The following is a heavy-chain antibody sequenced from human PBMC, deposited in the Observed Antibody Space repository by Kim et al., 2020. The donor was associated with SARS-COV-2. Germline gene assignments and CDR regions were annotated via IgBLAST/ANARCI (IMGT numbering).Heavy chain of an antibody. D-gene: IGHD2-21*02. Sequence: GGSLRLSCAASGFTFDDYAMHWVRQAPGKGLEWVSGISWNSGSIGYADSVKGRFTISRDNAKNSLYLQMNSLRAEDTALYYCAKDMGHEVVTANDYYGMDVWGQGTTVTVS. CDR2: ISWNSGSI. J-gene: IGHJ6*02. CDR3: AKDMGHEVVTANDYYGMDV. V-gene: IGHV3-9*01. CDR1: GFTFDDYA.